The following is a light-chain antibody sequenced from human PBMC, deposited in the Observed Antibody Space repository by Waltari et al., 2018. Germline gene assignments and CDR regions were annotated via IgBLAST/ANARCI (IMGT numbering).Light chain of an antibody. CDR2: SAY. V-gene: IGKV3-20*01. CDR3: QQYGSSFPWT. CDR1: QSVSDYY. J-gene: IGKJ1*01. Sequence: EIVLTQSPGTLSLSPGERATLSCRASQSVSDYYLAWYQQKPGQAPMLLIYSAYNRAAGVPDRFSGSGSGTDFTLTISRLEPGDFAVYYCQQYGSSFPWTFGQGTKVEI.